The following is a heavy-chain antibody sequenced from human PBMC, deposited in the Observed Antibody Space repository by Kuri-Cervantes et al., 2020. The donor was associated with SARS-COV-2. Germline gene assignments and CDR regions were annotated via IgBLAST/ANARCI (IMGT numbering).Heavy chain of an antibody. V-gene: IGHV1-2*02. CDR2: INPNSGGT. CDR3: ARGGTGIFTWFDP. J-gene: IGHJ5*02. CDR1: GYTFTGYY. Sequence: ASVTVSCKASGYTFTGYYMHWVRQAPGQGLEWMGWINPNSGGTSYAQKFQGRVTMTRDTSISTAYMELSRLRSDDTAVYYCARGGTGIFTWFDPWGQGTLVTVSS.